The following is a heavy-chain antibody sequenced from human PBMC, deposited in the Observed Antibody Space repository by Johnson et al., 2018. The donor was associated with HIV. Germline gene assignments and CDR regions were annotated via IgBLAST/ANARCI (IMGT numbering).Heavy chain of an antibody. Sequence: EVQLLESGGGLVQPGGSLRLSCAASGFTFRNYAMSWVRQAPGKGLEWVSIIYSGVSTYYADSVKGRFTISRDNSKNTLYLQMNSLRAEDTAVYYCAREGVYSGSYAGAFDIWGQGTMVTVSS. V-gene: IGHV3-23*03. D-gene: IGHD1-26*01. J-gene: IGHJ3*02. CDR3: AREGVYSGSYAGAFDI. CDR2: IYSGVST. CDR1: GFTFRNYA.